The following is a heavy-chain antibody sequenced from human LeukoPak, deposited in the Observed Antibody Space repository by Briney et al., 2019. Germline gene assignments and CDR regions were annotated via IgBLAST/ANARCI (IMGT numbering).Heavy chain of an antibody. Sequence: GGSLRLSCAASGFTFSSYAMHWVRQAPGKGLEGVAVISYDGSNKYYADSVKGRFTISRDNSKNTLYLQMNSLRAEDTAVYYCAAGGTTDYFDYWGQGTLVTVSS. D-gene: IGHD4-17*01. CDR2: ISYDGSNK. V-gene: IGHV3-30*01. CDR3: AAGGTTDYFDY. J-gene: IGHJ4*02. CDR1: GFTFSSYA.